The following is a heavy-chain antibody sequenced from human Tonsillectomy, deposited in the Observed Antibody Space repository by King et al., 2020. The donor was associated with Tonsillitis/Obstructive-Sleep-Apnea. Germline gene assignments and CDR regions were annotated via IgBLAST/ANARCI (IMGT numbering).Heavy chain of an antibody. CDR2: ISGSGGST. Sequence: DVQLVESGGGLVQPGGSLRLSCAASGFTFSSYAMSWVRQAPGKGLEWVSAISGSGGSTYYADSVKGRFTISRDNSKNTLYLQMNSLRAEDTAVYYCAKGHDVTIFGVVTLGIDYWGQGTLVTVSS. D-gene: IGHD3-3*01. V-gene: IGHV3-23*04. CDR1: GFTFSSYA. CDR3: AKGHDVTIFGVVTLGIDY. J-gene: IGHJ4*02.